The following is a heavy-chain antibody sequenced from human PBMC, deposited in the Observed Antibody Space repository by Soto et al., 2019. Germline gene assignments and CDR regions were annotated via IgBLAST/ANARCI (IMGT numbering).Heavy chain of an antibody. V-gene: IGHV4-39*01. CDR1: GGSISSSSYY. Sequence: QLQLQESGPGLVKPSETLSLTCTVSGGSISSSSYYWGWIRQPPGKGLEWIGSIYYSGSTYYNPSLKSRVTISVDTSKNQFSLKLSSVTAADTAVYYCARHVVFTLDYYFDYWGQGTLVTVSS. D-gene: IGHD2-15*01. CDR2: IYYSGST. J-gene: IGHJ4*02. CDR3: ARHVVFTLDYYFDY.